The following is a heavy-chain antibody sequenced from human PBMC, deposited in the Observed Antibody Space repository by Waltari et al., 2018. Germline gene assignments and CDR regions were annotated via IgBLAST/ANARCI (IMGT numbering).Heavy chain of an antibody. CDR1: GGSSSSSNW. D-gene: IGHD3-3*01. Sequence: QVQLQESVPGLVKPSGTLSLTCAVSGGSSSSSNWWSWVRQPPGKGLEWIGEIYHSGRTNYNTSLKSRVTISVDKSKNQFSLKLSSVTAADTAVYYCARGGTIFGVVMYFDYWGQGTLVTVSS. V-gene: IGHV4-4*02. CDR3: ARGGTIFGVVMYFDY. CDR2: IYHSGRT. J-gene: IGHJ4*02.